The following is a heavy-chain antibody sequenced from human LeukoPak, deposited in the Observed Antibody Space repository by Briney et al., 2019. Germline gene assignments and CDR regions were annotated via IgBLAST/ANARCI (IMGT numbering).Heavy chain of an antibody. J-gene: IGHJ6*02. CDR1: GFTFSSYA. CDR3: AKGPYGLGIYYGMDV. V-gene: IGHV3-23*01. Sequence: GGSLRLSCAASGFTFSSYAMSWVRQAPGKGLQWLSVIGGDGTTYYADSVKGRFTVSRDNSENTLYLQMNSLRAEDTAVYYCAKGPYGLGIYYGMDVWGQGTTVTV. CDR2: IGGDGTT. D-gene: IGHD3-10*01.